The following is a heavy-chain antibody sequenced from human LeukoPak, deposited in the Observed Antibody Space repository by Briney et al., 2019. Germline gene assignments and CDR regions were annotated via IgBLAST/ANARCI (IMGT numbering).Heavy chain of an antibody. CDR3: ARVRYNWNYGAFDI. J-gene: IGHJ3*02. Sequence: SETLSLTCTVSGGSISSSTYYWGWIRQPPGQGLEWIGSIYYSGSTYYNPSLKSRVTISVDTSKNQFSLKLRSVTAADTVVYYCARVRYNWNYGAFDIWGQGTMVTVSS. D-gene: IGHD1-7*01. V-gene: IGHV4-39*01. CDR2: IYYSGST. CDR1: GGSISSSTYY.